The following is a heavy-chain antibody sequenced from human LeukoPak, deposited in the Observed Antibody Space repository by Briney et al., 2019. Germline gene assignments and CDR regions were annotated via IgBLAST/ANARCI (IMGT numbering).Heavy chain of an antibody. CDR3: ARNGAYCLDF. J-gene: IGHJ4*02. CDR2: IYRSGST. V-gene: IGHV4-34*01. Sequence: SETLSLTCAVYGGSFSGYYWSWVRQPPGKGLEWIGEIYRSGSTNYNPSLKSRVTISVDTSKNQFSLILNSVTAADTAVYYCARNGAYCLDFWSQGTLVTVSS. D-gene: IGHD2-8*01. CDR1: GGSFSGYY.